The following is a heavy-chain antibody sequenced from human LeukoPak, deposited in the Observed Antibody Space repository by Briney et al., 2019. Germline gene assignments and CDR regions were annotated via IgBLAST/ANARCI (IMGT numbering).Heavy chain of an antibody. J-gene: IGHJ4*02. D-gene: IGHD4-17*01. CDR3: AREKGDYTYPRHFDY. CDR1: GGSISSYY. V-gene: IGHV4-59*01. Sequence: SETLSLTRTVSGGSISSYYWSWIRQPPGKGLEWIGYIYYSGSTNYNPSLKSRVTISVDTSKNQFSLKLSSVTAADTAAYYCAREKGDYTYPRHFDYWGQGTLVTVSS. CDR2: IYYSGST.